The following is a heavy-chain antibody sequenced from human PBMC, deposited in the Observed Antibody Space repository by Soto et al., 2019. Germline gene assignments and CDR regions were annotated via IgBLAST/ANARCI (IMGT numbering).Heavy chain of an antibody. CDR3: ARSYYDSTGFAVDP. D-gene: IGHD3-22*01. CDR1: GGYISSSSYY. CDR2: IYYSGST. V-gene: IGHV4-39*07. Sequence: SETQPLTCTVSGGYISSSSYYWGWIRQPPGKGLEWIGSIYYSGSTYYNPSLTSRATISVETSKNQFSMKLTSVTASDTAVYYCARSYYDSTGFAVDPWGQGTLVTVSS. J-gene: IGHJ5*02.